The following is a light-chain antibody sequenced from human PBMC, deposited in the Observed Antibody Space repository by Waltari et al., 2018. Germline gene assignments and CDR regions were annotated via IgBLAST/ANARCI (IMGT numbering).Light chain of an antibody. CDR1: QSVLYSSNNKNY. V-gene: IGKV4-1*01. CDR3: QQYYAAPWT. Sequence: DIVMTQSPDSLAVSLGERATINCKSSQSVLYSSNNKNYLSWCQQKPGQPPKLLFYWASTLGSGVPDRFSGSGSGTDFTLTISSMPAEDVAVYYCQQYYAAPWTFGQGTMVEIK. J-gene: IGKJ1*01. CDR2: WAS.